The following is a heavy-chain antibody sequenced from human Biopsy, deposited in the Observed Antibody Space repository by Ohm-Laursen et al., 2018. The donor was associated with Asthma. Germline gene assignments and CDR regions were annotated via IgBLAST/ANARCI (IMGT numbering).Heavy chain of an antibody. D-gene: IGHD3-9*01. Sequence: SLRLSCTASGFTFSSYAMSWVRQAPGKGLEWVSAISGSGGSTYYADSVKGRFTISRDNSKNTLYLQMNSLRAEDTAVYYCAKDRDYDILTGPPGFDYWGQGTLVTVS. V-gene: IGHV3-23*01. CDR2: ISGSGGST. J-gene: IGHJ4*02. CDR3: AKDRDYDILTGPPGFDY. CDR1: GFTFSSYA.